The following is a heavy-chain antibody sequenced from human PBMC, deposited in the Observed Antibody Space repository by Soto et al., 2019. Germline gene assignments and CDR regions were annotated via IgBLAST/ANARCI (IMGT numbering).Heavy chain of an antibody. CDR2: INPSGGST. CDR3: ARDRDVVVAANWFDP. Sequence: ASVKVSCKASGYTFTSYYMHWVRQAPGQGLEWMGIINPSGGSTSYAQKFQGRVTMTRDTSTGTVYMELSSLRSEDTAVYYCARDRDVVVAANWFDPWGQGTLVTVSS. D-gene: IGHD2-15*01. CDR1: GYTFTSYY. V-gene: IGHV1-46*01. J-gene: IGHJ5*02.